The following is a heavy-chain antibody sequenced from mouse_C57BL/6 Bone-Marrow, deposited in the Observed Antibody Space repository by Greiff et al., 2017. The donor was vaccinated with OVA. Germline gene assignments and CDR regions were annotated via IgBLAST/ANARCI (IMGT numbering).Heavy chain of an antibody. CDR3: AREGGNGDYYAMDY. Sequence: QVHLQQPGSALVKPGASVTMSCQASCYTLTSYWITWVKQRPGQGLAWIGDIYPGSGCTNYNDKYKSKGTLTIATDTTTTYMQLSMLTSADSAVDYCAREGGNGDYYAMDYWGRGTSVTVSS. J-gene: IGHJ4*01. V-gene: IGHV1-55*01. D-gene: IGHD2-1*01. CDR2: IYPGSGCT. CDR1: CYTLTSYW.